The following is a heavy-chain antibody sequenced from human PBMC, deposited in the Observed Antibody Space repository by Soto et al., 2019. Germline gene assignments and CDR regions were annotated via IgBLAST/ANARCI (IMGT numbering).Heavy chain of an antibody. CDR1: GFTFSSYA. D-gene: IGHD3-3*01. CDR2: ISGSGGST. Sequence: GGSLRLSCAASGFTFSSYAMIWVRHAPGKGLEWVSAISGSGGSTYYADSVKGRFTISRDNSKNTLYLQMNSLRAEDTAVYYCAKEVGDYDFWSGYGAFDIWGQGTMVTVS. CDR3: AKEVGDYDFWSGYGAFDI. J-gene: IGHJ3*02. V-gene: IGHV3-23*01.